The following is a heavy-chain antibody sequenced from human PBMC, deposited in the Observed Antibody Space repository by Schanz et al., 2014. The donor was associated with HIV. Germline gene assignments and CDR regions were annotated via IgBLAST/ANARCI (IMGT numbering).Heavy chain of an antibody. CDR2: ISAYNGNT. D-gene: IGHD3-10*01. Sequence: QVQLVQSGAEVKKPGASVKVSCKASGYTFTSYGISWVRQAPGQGLEWMGWISAYNGNTDYEQKLQGRVTLTTDTSTSTAYMELRSLRSHDTAVYYCARDQNVISMVRGVMGGVDYWGQGTLVTVSS. CDR3: ARDQNVISMVRGVMGGVDY. J-gene: IGHJ4*02. V-gene: IGHV1-18*01. CDR1: GYTFTSYG.